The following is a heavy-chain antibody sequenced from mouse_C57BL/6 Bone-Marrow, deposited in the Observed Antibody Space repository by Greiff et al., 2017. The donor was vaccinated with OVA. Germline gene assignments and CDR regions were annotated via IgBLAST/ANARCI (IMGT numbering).Heavy chain of an antibody. J-gene: IGHJ4*01. V-gene: IGHV1-18*01. CDR3: ARRQPLGAMDY. Sequence: EVQLQQSGPELVKPGASVKISCKASGYTFTDYNMDWVKQSHGKSLEWIGDINPNNGGTIYNQKFKSKATLTVDTSSSTAYMQLSSLTSEDSAVYYCARRQPLGAMDYWGQGTSVTVSS. CDR1: GYTFTDYN. D-gene: IGHD4-1*01. CDR2: INPNNGGT.